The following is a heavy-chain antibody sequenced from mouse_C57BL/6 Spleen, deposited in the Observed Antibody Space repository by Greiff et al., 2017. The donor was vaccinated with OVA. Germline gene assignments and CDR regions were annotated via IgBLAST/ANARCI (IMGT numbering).Heavy chain of an antibody. Sequence: VQLKQSGPELVKPGASVKISCKASGYSFTGYYMNWVKQSPEKSLEWIGEINPSTGGTTYNQKFKAKATLTVDKSSSTAYMKLKSLTSEDSAVYYCARGGNYVGYWYFDVWGTGTTVTVSA. CDR1: GYSFTGYY. CDR2: INPSTGGT. J-gene: IGHJ1*03. D-gene: IGHD2-1*01. CDR3: ARGGNYVGYWYFDV. V-gene: IGHV1-42*01.